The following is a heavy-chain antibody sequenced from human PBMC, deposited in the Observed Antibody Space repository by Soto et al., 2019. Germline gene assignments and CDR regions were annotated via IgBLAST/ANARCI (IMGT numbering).Heavy chain of an antibody. Sequence: EVQLLESGGGLIQPGGSRRLSCAASGFTFNNYAMSWVRQSPGKGLEWVSAISGSGGATYYADSVKGRFTISRDNSKNTPYLHMNSLRDDDTAIYYCVKDTFLLPSTGVFYFWGHGALVTVSS. J-gene: IGHJ4*01. CDR1: GFTFNNYA. CDR2: ISGSGGAT. D-gene: IGHD2-21*01. V-gene: IGHV3-23*01. CDR3: VKDTFLLPSTGVFYF.